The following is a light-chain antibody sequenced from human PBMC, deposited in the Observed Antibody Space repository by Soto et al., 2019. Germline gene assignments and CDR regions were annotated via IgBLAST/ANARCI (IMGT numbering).Light chain of an antibody. CDR2: AAS. CDR1: QSISSY. CDR3: KQHDNYPLT. J-gene: IGKJ4*01. Sequence: MALTQSPSSLSASVGDSVTITWRASQSISSYLNWYQQKPGKAPKLLIYAASSLQSGVPSRFSGSGSGTESTLCISNLQPDDLATYYCKQHDNYPLTFRGGTKVDIK. V-gene: IGKV1-39*01.